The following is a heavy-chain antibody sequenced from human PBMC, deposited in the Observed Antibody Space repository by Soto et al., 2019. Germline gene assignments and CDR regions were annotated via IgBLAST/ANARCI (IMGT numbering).Heavy chain of an antibody. CDR3: ARDSRYFDWALADYYYYGMDV. CDR2: IIPILGIA. D-gene: IGHD3-9*01. J-gene: IGHJ6*02. V-gene: IGHV1-69*04. Sequence: SVKVSCKASGDTFSTYTISWVRQAPGQGLEWMGRIIPILGIANYAQKFQGRVTITADKSTSTAYMELSSLRSEDTAVYYCARDSRYFDWALADYYYYGMDVWGQGTTVTVSS. CDR1: GDTFSTYT.